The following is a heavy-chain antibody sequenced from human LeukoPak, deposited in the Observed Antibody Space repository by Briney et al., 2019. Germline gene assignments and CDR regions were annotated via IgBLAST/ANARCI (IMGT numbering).Heavy chain of an antibody. D-gene: IGHD3-22*01. CDR2: IYCGST. Sequence: SETLSLTCAVSGGSISSTGYCWAWSRQPPGKGLEWIGTIYCGSTYHNTSLKSRITMSVDTSRNQFSLKLSSVDAADTAVYYCAKAGVRYFDSSGLYAFDFWGQGTTVTVSS. V-gene: IGHV4-39*01. CDR3: AKAGVRYFDSSGLYAFDF. J-gene: IGHJ3*01. CDR1: GGSISSTGYC.